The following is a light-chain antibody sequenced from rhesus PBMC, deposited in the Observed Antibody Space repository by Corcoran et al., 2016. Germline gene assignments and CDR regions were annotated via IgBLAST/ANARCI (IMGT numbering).Light chain of an antibody. Sequence: EIVMTQSPATLSLSPGETATLSCRASENVGSYLGWYQQKPGQAPTLLVHSTSFRAAGIPDRLRGSGSRTEFTLTISSLEPEDVGIYHCRQYHGFPPTFGQGTKVEIK. V-gene: IGKV3-40*03. CDR1: ENVGSY. CDR2: STS. J-gene: IGKJ1*01. CDR3: RQYHGFPPT.